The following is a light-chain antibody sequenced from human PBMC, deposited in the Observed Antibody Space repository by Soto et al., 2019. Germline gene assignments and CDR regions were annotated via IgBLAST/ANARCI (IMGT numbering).Light chain of an antibody. J-gene: IGLJ3*02. V-gene: IGLV2-8*01. CDR2: EVS. CDR1: SSDVGGYNY. CDR3: SSYAGNNNLV. Sequence: HSALTQPPSASGSPGQSVTISCTGTSSDVGGYNYVSWYQQHPGKAPKVMIYEVSKRPSGVPDRFSGSKSGNTASLTVSGLQAEDEADYYCSSYAGNNNLVFGGGTKLTVL.